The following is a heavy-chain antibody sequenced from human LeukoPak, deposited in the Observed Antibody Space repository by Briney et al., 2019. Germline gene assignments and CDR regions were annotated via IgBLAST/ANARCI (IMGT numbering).Heavy chain of an antibody. Sequence: HPGGSLRLSCAASGLTFSTYGMHWVRQAPGKGLEWVAFIQNDGNDKYYADSVKGRFTISRNNSKNTLDLQMNGLRAEDTAVYYCARAVTWIDPWGQGTLVTVSS. CDR3: ARAVTWIDP. CDR2: IQNDGNDK. J-gene: IGHJ5*02. V-gene: IGHV3-30*02. CDR1: GLTFSTYG.